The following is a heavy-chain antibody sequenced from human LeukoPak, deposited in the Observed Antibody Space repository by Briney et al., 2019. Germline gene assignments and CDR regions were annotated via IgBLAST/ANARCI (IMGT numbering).Heavy chain of an antibody. J-gene: IGHJ4*02. CDR2: ISATRGNT. Sequence: GGSLRLSCVASGFTFTNYAMSWVRQPPGKGLEWVSAISATRGNTYYADSVQGRFSISRDNSKNTLYLQMNSLRAEDTAVYYCAKGSRTTCPCYRDHWGQGTLVTVSS. CDR3: AKGSRTTCPCYRDH. CDR1: GFTFTNYA. V-gene: IGHV3-23*01. D-gene: IGHD2-2*01.